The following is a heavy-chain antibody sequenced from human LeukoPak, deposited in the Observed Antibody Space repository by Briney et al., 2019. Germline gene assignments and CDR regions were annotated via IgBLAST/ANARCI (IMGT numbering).Heavy chain of an antibody. Sequence: TGGSLRLSCAASGFTVSSNYMSWVRQAPGKGLEWVSVIYSGGSTYYADSVKGRFTISRHNSKNTLYLQMNSLRAEDTAVYYCARENYYDSSGYSYWGQGTLVTVSS. CDR1: GFTVSSNY. J-gene: IGHJ4*02. CDR3: ARENYYDSSGYSY. V-gene: IGHV3-53*04. CDR2: IYSGGST. D-gene: IGHD3-22*01.